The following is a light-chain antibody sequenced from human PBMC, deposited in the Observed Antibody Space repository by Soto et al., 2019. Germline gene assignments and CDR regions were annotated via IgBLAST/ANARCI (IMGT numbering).Light chain of an antibody. Sequence: QSALTQPAYVSGSPGQSITISCTGTSSDVGTYNYVSWYQQHPGKAPKLMIYEVSNRPSGVSNRFSGSKSGNTASLTISGLQAEDEADYYCSSYTSSSTRVVFGGGTKVTVL. CDR2: EVS. CDR1: SSDVGTYNY. V-gene: IGLV2-14*01. CDR3: SSYTSSSTRVV. J-gene: IGLJ2*01.